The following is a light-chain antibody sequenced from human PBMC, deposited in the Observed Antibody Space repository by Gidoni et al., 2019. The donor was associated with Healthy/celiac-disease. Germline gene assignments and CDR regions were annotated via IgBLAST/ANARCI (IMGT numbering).Light chain of an antibody. CDR1: SSDVGGYNY. Sequence: QSALTQPRSVSGSPGQSVTISCTGTSSDVGGYNYVSWYQQHPGKAPKLMIYTVSKRPSGVPDRFSGSKSGNTASLTISGLQAEDEADYYCCSYAGSYTEVFGGGTKLTVL. CDR2: TVS. CDR3: CSYAGSYTEV. V-gene: IGLV2-11*01. J-gene: IGLJ2*01.